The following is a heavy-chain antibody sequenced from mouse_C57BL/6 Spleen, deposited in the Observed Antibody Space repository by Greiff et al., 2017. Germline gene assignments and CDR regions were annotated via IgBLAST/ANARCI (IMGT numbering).Heavy chain of an antibody. J-gene: IGHJ2*01. CDR2: IYPGDGDT. D-gene: IGHD1-1*01. CDR1: GYAFSSSW. V-gene: IGHV1-82*01. CDR3: ARDGSSYDYFDY. Sequence: QVQLKQSGPELVKPGASVKISCKASGYAFSSSWMNWVKQRPGKGLEWIGRIYPGDGDTNYNGKFKGKATLTADKSSSTAYMQLSSLTSEDSAVYFCARDGSSYDYFDYWGQGTTLTVSS.